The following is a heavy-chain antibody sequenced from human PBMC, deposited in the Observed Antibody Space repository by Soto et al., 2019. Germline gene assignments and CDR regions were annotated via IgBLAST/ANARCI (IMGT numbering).Heavy chain of an antibody. V-gene: IGHV3-48*01. J-gene: IGHJ3*02. CDR3: ARLVVRGVIIRHDAFDI. CDR2: ISSSSTI. CDR1: GFTFSSYS. D-gene: IGHD3-10*01. Sequence: GGSLRLSCAASGFTFSSYSMNWVRQAPGKGLEWVSYISSSSTIYYADSVKGRFTISRDNAKNSLYLQMNSLRAEDTAVYYCARLVVRGVIIRHDAFDIWGQGTMVTVSS.